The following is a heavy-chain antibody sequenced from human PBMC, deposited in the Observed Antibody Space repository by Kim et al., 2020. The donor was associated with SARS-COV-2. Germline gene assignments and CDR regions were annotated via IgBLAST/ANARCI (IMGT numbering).Heavy chain of an antibody. D-gene: IGHD6-19*01. V-gene: IGHV3-48*03. J-gene: IGHJ3*02. CDR3: ARQPRGIAVAWGAFDI. Sequence: SVKGRFTISRDNAKNSLYLQMNSLRAEDTAVYYCARQPRGIAVAWGAFDIWGQGTMVTVSS.